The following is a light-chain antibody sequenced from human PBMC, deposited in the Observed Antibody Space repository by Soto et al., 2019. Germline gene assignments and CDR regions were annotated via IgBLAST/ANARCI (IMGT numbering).Light chain of an antibody. Sequence: DIQMTQSPSSLSASVGDRVTISCRASQSIRNYVSWYQQKPGTAPKLLIRAASTLQSGVPSRFSGSGFGTDFTLTISSLQIEDFATYFCQQTDSTPQTFGHGTNVEI. CDR1: QSIRNY. V-gene: IGKV1-39*01. CDR3: QQTDSTPQT. CDR2: AAS. J-gene: IGKJ1*01.